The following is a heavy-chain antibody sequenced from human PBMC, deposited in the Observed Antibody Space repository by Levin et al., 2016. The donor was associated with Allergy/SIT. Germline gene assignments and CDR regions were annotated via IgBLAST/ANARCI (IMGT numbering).Heavy chain of an antibody. D-gene: IGHD1-26*01. V-gene: IGHV3-74*01. CDR2: IKRDGSTT. CDR3: ARDSGNYYFDY. J-gene: IGHJ4*02. Sequence: VRQAPGKGLVWVSRIKRDGSTTDYADSVKGRFTISRDNAKNTLYLQMNSLRAEDTAVYYCARDSGNYYFDYWGQGTLVTVSS.